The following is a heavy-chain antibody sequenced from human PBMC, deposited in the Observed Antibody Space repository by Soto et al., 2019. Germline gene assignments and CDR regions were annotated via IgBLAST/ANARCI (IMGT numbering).Heavy chain of an antibody. CDR2: ISYDGSNK. J-gene: IGHJ4*02. CDR3: ARAPYSSGWAFDY. D-gene: IGHD6-19*01. V-gene: IGHV3-30-3*01. CDR1: GFTFSSYA. Sequence: QVQLVESGGGVVQPGRSLRLSCAASGFTFSSYAMHWVRQAPGKGLEWVAVISYDGSNKYYADSVKGRFTISRDNSKNKLYLQMNSLRAEDTAVYYCARAPYSSGWAFDYWGQGTLVTVSS.